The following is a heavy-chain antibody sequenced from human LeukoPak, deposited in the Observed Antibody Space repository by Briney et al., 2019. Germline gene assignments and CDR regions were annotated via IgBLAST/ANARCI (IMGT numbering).Heavy chain of an antibody. CDR2: ISSSGSTI. CDR1: GSAFNSYE. Sequence: SGGSLRLSCAASGSAFNSYEMNWVRQAPGKGLEWVSYISSSGSTIYYADSVKGRFTISRDNAKNSLYLQMNSLRAEDTAVYYCARESYYYDSSGYYLVDYWGQGTLVTVSS. CDR3: ARESYYYDSSGYYLVDY. V-gene: IGHV3-48*03. D-gene: IGHD3-22*01. J-gene: IGHJ4*02.